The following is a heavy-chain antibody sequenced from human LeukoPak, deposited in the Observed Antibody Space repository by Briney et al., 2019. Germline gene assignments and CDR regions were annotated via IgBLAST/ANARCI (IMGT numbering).Heavy chain of an antibody. Sequence: GGSLRLSCAASGFTFSSYSMNWVRQAPGKGLEWVSSISSSSSYIYYADSVKGRFTISRDNAKNSLYLQMNSLRAEDTAVYYCARDPQGYYGMDVWGKGTTVTVSS. CDR1: GFTFSSYS. CDR3: ARDPQGYYGMDV. V-gene: IGHV3-21*01. J-gene: IGHJ6*04. CDR2: ISSSSSYI.